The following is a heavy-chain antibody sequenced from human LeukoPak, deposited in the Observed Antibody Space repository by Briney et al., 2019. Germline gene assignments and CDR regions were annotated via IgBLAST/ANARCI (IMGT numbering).Heavy chain of an antibody. V-gene: IGHV3-30*02. CDR3: ARAHLGPLWFGELFYMDV. CDR2: IRYDGSKK. D-gene: IGHD3-10*01. CDR1: GFTFSSYG. J-gene: IGHJ6*04. Sequence: GGSLRLSCAASGFTFSSYGMHWVRQAPGKGLEWVAFIRYDGSKKYYADSVKGRFTISRDNSKNTLYLQMNSLRPEDTALYYCARAHLGPLWFGELFYMDVWGKGTTVTVSS.